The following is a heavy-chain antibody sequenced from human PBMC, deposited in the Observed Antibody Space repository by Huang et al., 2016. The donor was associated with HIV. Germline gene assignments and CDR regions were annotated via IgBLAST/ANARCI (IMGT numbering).Heavy chain of an antibody. CDR3: ARDPKYHRIGYYRQRRGIDI. Sequence: QIQLMQSGPELKQPGASVKVSCKSSGNTKVDKTVERKCCVEWMGWSSASSGDTEYAQKCQGRGTLTTDTSTNIAYMELRRLRSDDTAKYYCARDPKYHRIGYYRQRRGIDIWGQGTMVIVSS. CDR2: SSASSGDT. D-gene: IGHD3-22*01. J-gene: IGHJ3*02. CDR1: GNT. V-gene: IGHV1-18*01.